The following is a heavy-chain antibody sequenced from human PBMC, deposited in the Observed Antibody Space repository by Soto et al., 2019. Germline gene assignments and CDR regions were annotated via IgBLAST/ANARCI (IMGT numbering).Heavy chain of an antibody. CDR3: ARDVKTYYYDSSGYYFPNWFDP. CDR2: NITIFGTA. Sequence: GASVKVSCKPSGYTFSSYGINWVRQAPGQRLEWMEENITIFGTANYAQKYQGRVTITADESTRTAYMELSSLRSEDTAVYYCARDVKTYYYDSSGYYFPNWFDPWGQGTLVTVSS. D-gene: IGHD3-22*01. J-gene: IGHJ5*02. V-gene: IGHV1-69*13. CDR1: GYTFSSYG.